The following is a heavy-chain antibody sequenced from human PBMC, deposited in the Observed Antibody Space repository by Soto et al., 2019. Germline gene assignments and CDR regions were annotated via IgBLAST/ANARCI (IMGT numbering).Heavy chain of an antibody. CDR3: HGYGY. Sequence: PGGSLRLSGAVSGLTVSANYMRWVRQAPGKGLEWGSVSYSGGTTEYADSVKGRFIISRDISKNTLYLQMNILRDEDTAVYYCHGYGYWGQGTLVTVSS. V-gene: IGHV3-53*01. D-gene: IGHD5-12*01. CDR2: SYSGGTT. CDR1: GLTVSANY. J-gene: IGHJ4*02.